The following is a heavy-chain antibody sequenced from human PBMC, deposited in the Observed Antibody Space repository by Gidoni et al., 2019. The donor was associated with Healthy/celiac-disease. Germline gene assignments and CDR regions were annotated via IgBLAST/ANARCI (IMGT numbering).Heavy chain of an antibody. CDR2: INHSGST. Sequence: QVQLQQWGAGLLKPSETLSLTCAAYVGSFSGYYWSWIRQPPGKGLEWIGEINHSGSTNYNPSLKSRVTISVDTSKNQFSLKLSSVTAADTAVYYCARADDFWSGYYYYGMDVWGQGTTVTVSS. CDR1: VGSFSGYY. J-gene: IGHJ6*02. CDR3: ARADDFWSGYYYYGMDV. V-gene: IGHV4-34*01. D-gene: IGHD3-3*01.